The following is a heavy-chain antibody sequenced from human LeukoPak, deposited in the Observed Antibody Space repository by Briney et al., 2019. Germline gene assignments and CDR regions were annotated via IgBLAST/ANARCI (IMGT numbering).Heavy chain of an antibody. CDR1: GGSISSYY. V-gene: IGHV4-59*01. CDR2: IYYSGST. D-gene: IGHD3-10*01. CDR3: ARGAYYYGSGKIFDY. J-gene: IGHJ4*02. Sequence: SETLSLTCTVSGGSISSYYWSWIRQPPGKGLEWIGYIYYSGSTNYNPSLKSRVTISVDTSMNQFSLKLSSVTAADTAVYYCARGAYYYGSGKIFDYWGQGTLVTVSS.